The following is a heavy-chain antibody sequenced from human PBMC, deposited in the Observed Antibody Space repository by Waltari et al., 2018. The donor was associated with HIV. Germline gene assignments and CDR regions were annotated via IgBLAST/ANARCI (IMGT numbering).Heavy chain of an antibody. D-gene: IGHD3-3*01. Sequence: EVQLVESGGGLVQPGGSLRLSCSASGFTFSSYAMHWVRQAPGKGLEYVSAISSNGGSTYYADSVKGRFTISRDNSKNTLYLQMSSLRAEDTAVYYCVNAGLGYDFWSGYPFDYWGQGTLVTVSS. CDR2: ISSNGGST. V-gene: IGHV3-64D*06. J-gene: IGHJ4*02. CDR1: GFTFSSYA. CDR3: VNAGLGYDFWSGYPFDY.